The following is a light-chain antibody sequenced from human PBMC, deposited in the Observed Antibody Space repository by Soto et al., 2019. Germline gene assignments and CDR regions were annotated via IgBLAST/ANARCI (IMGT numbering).Light chain of an antibody. V-gene: IGLV2-23*01. CDR1: SRDVGSYNL. Sequence: QSALTQPASVSGSPGPSFTISCTGTSRDVGSYNLVSWYQQHPGKAPKLMIYEGSKRPSGVSNRFSGSKSGNTASLTISGITAEDEADYCFCPYAGSSTYVFGTGTKLTV. J-gene: IGLJ1*01. CDR3: CPYAGSSTYV. CDR2: EGS.